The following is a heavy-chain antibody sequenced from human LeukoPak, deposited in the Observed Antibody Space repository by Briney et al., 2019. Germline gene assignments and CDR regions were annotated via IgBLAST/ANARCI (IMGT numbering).Heavy chain of an antibody. CDR3: ARDGDCSGGSCYIED. CDR2: INPNSGGT. Sequence: GASVKVSCKASGYTFTGYYMHWVRQAPGHGLEWMGWINPNSGGTNYAQKFQGRVTMTRDTSISTAYMELSRLRSDDTAVYYCARDGDCSGGSCYIEDWGQGTLVTVSS. D-gene: IGHD2-15*01. CDR1: GYTFTGYY. J-gene: IGHJ4*02. V-gene: IGHV1-2*02.